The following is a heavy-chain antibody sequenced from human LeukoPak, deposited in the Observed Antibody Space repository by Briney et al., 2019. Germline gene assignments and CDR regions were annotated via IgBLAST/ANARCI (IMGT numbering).Heavy chain of an antibody. CDR2: ISSSSSYI. Sequence: PGGSLRLSCAASGFTFSSYSMTWVRQAPGKGLEWVSSISSSSSYIYYADSVKGRFTISRDNAKNSLYLQMNSLRAADTAVYYCARQRHGPNYGSGSYYRKKNDAFDIWGQGTMVTVSS. CDR1: GFTFSSYS. J-gene: IGHJ3*02. V-gene: IGHV3-21*01. D-gene: IGHD3-10*01. CDR3: ARQRHGPNYGSGSYYRKKNDAFDI.